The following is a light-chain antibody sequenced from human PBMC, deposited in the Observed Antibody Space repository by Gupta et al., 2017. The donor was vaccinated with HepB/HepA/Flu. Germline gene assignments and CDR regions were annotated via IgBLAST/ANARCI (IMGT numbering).Light chain of an antibody. CDR1: QSVTSN. CDR3: QQYKQWPQNT. J-gene: IGKJ4*01. CDR2: GAS. V-gene: IGKV3-15*01. Sequence: EIVMTQSPATLSVSPGERATLSCRASQSVTSNLAWYQQKPGQAPSLLIYGASTRATGIPARFSGTGSGTEFTLTISSLQSEDVAVYYCQQYKQWPQNTFGGGTKVEIK.